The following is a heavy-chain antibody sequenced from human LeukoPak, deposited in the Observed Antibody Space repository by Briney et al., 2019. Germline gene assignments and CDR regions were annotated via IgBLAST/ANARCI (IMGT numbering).Heavy chain of an antibody. CDR1: GCSISSGGYS. CDR2: IYYSGST. CDR3: ARGVRIYDAFDI. V-gene: IGHV4-30-4*07. Sequence: SQTLSLTCAVSGCSISSGGYSWSWIRQPPGKGLEWIGYIYYSGSTYYNPSLKSRVTISVDTTKNQFSLKLSSVTAADTAVYYCARGVRIYDAFDIWGQGTMVTVSS. J-gene: IGHJ3*02. D-gene: IGHD2-15*01.